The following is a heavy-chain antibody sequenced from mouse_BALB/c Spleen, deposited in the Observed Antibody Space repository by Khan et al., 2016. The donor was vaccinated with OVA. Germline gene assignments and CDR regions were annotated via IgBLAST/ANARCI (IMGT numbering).Heavy chain of an antibody. J-gene: IGHJ3*01. CDR2: IYPGSGST. D-gene: IGHD2-12*01. CDR3: TRWSYWFAD. Sequence: LQQSGSELVRPGASVKLSCKASGYTFTSYWMHWVKKRPGQGIEWIGDIYPGSGSTNYDEKFKSKDTLTVDTSSSTAYSQLSSLTSEDSAVYYCTRWSYWFADWGQGTLVTFSA. CDR1: GYTFTSYW. V-gene: IGHV1S22*01.